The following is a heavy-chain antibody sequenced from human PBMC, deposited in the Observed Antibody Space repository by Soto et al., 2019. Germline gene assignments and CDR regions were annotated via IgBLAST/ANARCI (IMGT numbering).Heavy chain of an antibody. V-gene: IGHV1-2*02. D-gene: IGHD2-2*01. CDR2: INPNSGGT. CDR3: ARAFCSTITCYGWFDP. J-gene: IGHJ5*02. Sequence: GAGVKVSCKASGYAFIGYYIHWVRQAPGQGLEGMGWINPNSGGTNYAQKFQGRVTMTRDTSISTVSMDLSSLRSDDTAVYYCARAFCSTITCYGWFDPWGQGTLVTVSS. CDR1: GYAFIGYY.